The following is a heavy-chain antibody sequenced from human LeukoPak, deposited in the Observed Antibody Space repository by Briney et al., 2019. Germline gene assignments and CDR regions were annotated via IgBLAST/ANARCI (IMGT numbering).Heavy chain of an antibody. CDR2: TKPNSGGT. J-gene: IGHJ4*02. Sequence: ASVKVSCKASGYSFADYYMHWVRQAPGQGLEWMGWTKPNSGGTRSAQKFQGRVTMTRDTSISTAYMELSSLRSDDTAVYYCARGSGRFGEYDSDYWGQGTLVTVSS. D-gene: IGHD3-10*01. CDR1: GYSFADYY. CDR3: ARGSGRFGEYDSDY. V-gene: IGHV1-2*02.